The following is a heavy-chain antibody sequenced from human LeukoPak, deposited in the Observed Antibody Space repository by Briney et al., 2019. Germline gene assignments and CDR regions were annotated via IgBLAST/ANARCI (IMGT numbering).Heavy chain of an antibody. V-gene: IGHV4-39*01. CDR1: GGSISSSSYY. CDR3: ARGNMTHHLYYYYYGMDV. CDR2: IYYSGST. J-gene: IGHJ6*02. Sequence: SETLSLTCTVSGGSISSSSYYWGWIRQPPGKGLEWIGSIYYSGSTYYNPSLKSRVTISVDTSKNQFSLKLSSVTAADTAVYYWARGNMTHHLYYYYYGMDVWGQGTTVTVSS. D-gene: IGHD1-1*01.